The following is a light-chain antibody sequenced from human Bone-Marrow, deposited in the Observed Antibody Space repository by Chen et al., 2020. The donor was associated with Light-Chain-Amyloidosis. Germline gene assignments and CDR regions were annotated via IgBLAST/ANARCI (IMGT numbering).Light chain of an antibody. CDR1: QSLLHSNGYNY. V-gene: IGKV2-28*01. J-gene: IGKJ1*01. Sequence: DIVMTQSPLSLPVTPGEPASISCRSSQSLLHSNGYNYLDWYLQKPGQSPQLVIYLGSNRASGVPDRFSGSGSGTDFTLKISRVEAEDVGIYYCMQAQQGPPTFGQGTKVEIK. CDR3: MQAQQGPPT. CDR2: LGS.